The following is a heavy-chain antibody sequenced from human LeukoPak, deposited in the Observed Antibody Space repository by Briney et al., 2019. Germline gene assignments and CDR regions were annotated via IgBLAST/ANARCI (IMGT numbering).Heavy chain of an antibody. CDR3: ARGHYGGKTLLAYYFDY. CDR1: GGSISSYY. Sequence: SETLSLTCTVSGGSISSYYWSWIRQPAGKGLEWIGRIYTSGSTNYNPSLKSRVTMSVDTSKNQFSLKLSSVTAADTAVYYCARGHYGGKTLLAYYFDYWGQGTLVTVSS. CDR2: IYTSGST. D-gene: IGHD4-23*01. V-gene: IGHV4-4*07. J-gene: IGHJ4*02.